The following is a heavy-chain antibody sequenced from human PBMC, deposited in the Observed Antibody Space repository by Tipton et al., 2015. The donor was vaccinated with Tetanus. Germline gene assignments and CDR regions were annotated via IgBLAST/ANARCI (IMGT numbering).Heavy chain of an antibody. CDR3: ARSGYYSRAYYHYRMDV. V-gene: IGHV4-39*01. Sequence: TLSLTCSVSGGSISSNNYYWAWIRQPPGKGLEWIGSIYYSGTTDYSPSLKSRVTISVDTSKNQFSLKLSSLTAADTAIYYCARSGYYSRAYYHYRMDVWGQGTTVSVSS. D-gene: IGHD3-9*01. CDR2: IYYSGTT. CDR1: GGSISSNNYY. J-gene: IGHJ6*02.